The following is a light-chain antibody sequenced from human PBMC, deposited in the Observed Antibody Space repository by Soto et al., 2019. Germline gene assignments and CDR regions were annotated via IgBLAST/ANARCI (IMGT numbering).Light chain of an antibody. J-gene: IGLJ2*01. CDR1: SSDVGGYNY. CDR2: DVS. V-gene: IGLV2-14*01. CDR3: SSYTSSSTRNVV. Sequence: QSALTQPASVSGSPGQSITISCTGTSSDVGGYNYVSWYQQHPGKAPELMIYDVSNRPSGVSNRFSGSKSGNTASLTISGLQAEDEADYYCSSYTSSSTRNVVFGGGTKVTVL.